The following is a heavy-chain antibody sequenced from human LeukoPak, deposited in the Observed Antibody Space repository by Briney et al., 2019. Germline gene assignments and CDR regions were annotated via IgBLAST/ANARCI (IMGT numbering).Heavy chain of an antibody. CDR3: ARDLSGSSSWYYYYYMDV. V-gene: IGHV4-4*07. D-gene: IGHD6-13*01. CDR2: IYTSGST. J-gene: IGHJ6*03. CDR1: GGSISTYY. Sequence: PSETLSLTCTVSGGSISTYYWSWIRQPAGKGLEWLGRIYTSGSTNYNPSLKSRVTMSVDTSKNQFSLKLSSVTAADTAVYYCARDLSGSSSWYYYYYMDVWGKGTTVTISS.